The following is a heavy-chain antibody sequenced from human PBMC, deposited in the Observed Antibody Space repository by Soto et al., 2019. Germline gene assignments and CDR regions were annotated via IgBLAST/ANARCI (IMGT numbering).Heavy chain of an antibody. CDR2: IYYSGST. CDR3: ASLGEAVAVDY. CDR1: GGSISSYY. V-gene: IGHV4-59*08. D-gene: IGHD6-19*01. Sequence: QVQLQESGPGLVKPSETLSLTCTVSGGSISSYYWSWIRQPPGKGLEWIGYIYYSGSTNYNPSLTSRVTISVDTSKNQFSLKLSSVTAADTAVYYCASLGEAVAVDYWGQGTLVTVSS. J-gene: IGHJ4*02.